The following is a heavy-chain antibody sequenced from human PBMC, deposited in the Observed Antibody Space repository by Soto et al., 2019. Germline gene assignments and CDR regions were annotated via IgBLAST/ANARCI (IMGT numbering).Heavy chain of an antibody. D-gene: IGHD3-22*01. CDR3: TTGRITMIVVVIPGAENDY. CDR1: GFTFSNAW. Sequence: EVQLVESGGGLVKPGGSLRLSCAASGFTFSNAWMNWVRQAPGKGLEWVGRIKSKTDGGTTDYAAPVKGRFTISRDDSKNTLYLQMNSLKTEDTAVYYCTTGRITMIVVVIPGAENDYWGQGTLVTVSS. J-gene: IGHJ4*02. CDR2: IKSKTDGGTT. V-gene: IGHV3-15*07.